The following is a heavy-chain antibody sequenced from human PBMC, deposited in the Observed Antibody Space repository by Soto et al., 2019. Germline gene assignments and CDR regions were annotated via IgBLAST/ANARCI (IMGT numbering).Heavy chain of an antibody. D-gene: IGHD3-10*01. Sequence: GGSLRLSCAASGFTFSSYAMSWVRQAPGKGLEWVSAISGSGGSTYYADSVKGRFTISRDNSKNTLYLQMNSLRAEDTAVYYCAKDLGSPRRRGYFDYWGRGTLVTVSS. J-gene: IGHJ4*02. CDR2: ISGSGGST. CDR3: AKDLGSPRRRGYFDY. V-gene: IGHV3-23*01. CDR1: GFTFSSYA.